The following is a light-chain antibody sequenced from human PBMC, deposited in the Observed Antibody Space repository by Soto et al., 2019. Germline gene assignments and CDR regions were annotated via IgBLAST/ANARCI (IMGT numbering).Light chain of an antibody. CDR3: VLSHSGARLVV. V-gene: IGLV7-46*01. J-gene: IGLJ2*01. Sequence: QAVVTQEPSLTVSPGGTVTLTCGSSTGAVTSGHYPYWFQQKPGQAPRTLIYDTSNKHSWTPARFSGSLLGGKAALTLSGAQPEDEPEYYCVLSHSGARLVVFGGGTKVTVL. CDR2: DTS. CDR1: TGAVTSGHY.